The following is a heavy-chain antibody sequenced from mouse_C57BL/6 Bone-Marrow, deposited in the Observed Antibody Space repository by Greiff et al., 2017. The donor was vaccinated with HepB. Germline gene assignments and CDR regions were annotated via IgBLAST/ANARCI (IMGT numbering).Heavy chain of an antibody. Sequence: QVQLQQSGPELVQPGASVKLSCTASGYTFTSYDINWVKQRPGQGLEWIGWIYPRDGSTKYNETFKGKATLTVDTTSSTAYLELHSLTAEDSAVYFGAREDYDGAWWAKWGRGTLVTVTA. CDR1: GYTFTSYD. J-gene: IGHJ3*01. CDR3: AREDYDGAWWAK. CDR2: IYPRDGST. D-gene: IGHD2-4*01. V-gene: IGHV1-85*01.